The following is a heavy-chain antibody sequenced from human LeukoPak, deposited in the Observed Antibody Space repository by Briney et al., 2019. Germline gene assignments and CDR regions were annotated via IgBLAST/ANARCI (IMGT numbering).Heavy chain of an antibody. V-gene: IGHV3-11*01. CDR2: ISSSGSTI. CDR1: GFTFSDYY. J-gene: IGHJ3*02. D-gene: IGHD3-9*01. Sequence: PGGSLRLSCAASGFTFSDYYMSWIRQAPGKGLEWVSYISSSGSTIYYADSVKGRFTISRDNAKNSLYLQMNSLRAEDTAVYYCARDSPLLRYSDAFEIWGQGTMVTVSS. CDR3: ARDSPLLRYSDAFEI.